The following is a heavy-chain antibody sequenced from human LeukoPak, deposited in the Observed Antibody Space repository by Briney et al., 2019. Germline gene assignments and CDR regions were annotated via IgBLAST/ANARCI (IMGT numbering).Heavy chain of an antibody. CDR1: GGSFSGYY. CDR3: ARVDCSSTSCYFDY. V-gene: IGHV4-34*01. D-gene: IGHD2-2*01. Sequence: SETLSLTCAVYGGSFSGYYWSWIRQPPGKGLEWIGEINHSGSTNYTPSLKSRVTISVDTSKNQFSLELSSVTAADTAVYYCARVDCSSTSCYFDYWGQGTLLTVSS. J-gene: IGHJ4*02. CDR2: INHSGST.